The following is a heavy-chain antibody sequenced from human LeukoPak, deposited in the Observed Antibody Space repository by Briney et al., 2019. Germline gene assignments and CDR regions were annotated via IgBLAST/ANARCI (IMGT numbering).Heavy chain of an antibody. CDR3: VRGIMVYATYAFDI. V-gene: IGHV3-53*01. D-gene: IGHD2-8*01. CDR2: IYSGGST. CDR1: GFTVSSNY. Sequence: GGSLRLSCAASGFTVSSNYMSWVRQAPGKGLEWVSVIYSGGSTYYADSVKGRFTISRDNSKSTLYLQMNSLRAEDTAVYYCVRGIMVYATYAFDIWGQGTMVTVSS. J-gene: IGHJ3*02.